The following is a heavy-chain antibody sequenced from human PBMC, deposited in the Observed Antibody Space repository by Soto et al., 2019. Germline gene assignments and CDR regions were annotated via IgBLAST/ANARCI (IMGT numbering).Heavy chain of an antibody. CDR1: GYTFSGNY. CDR2: INPKSGGT. J-gene: IGHJ5*02. V-gene: IGHV1-2*02. D-gene: IGHD6-25*01. Sequence: QAQLVQSGAEVKKPGASVKVSCMASGYTFSGNYLHWVRQAPGQGLEWMGWINPKSGGTGYAQKVQGRVTMTTDTSTSTSSMELSSLRSADTAVYYCARGIAALRLSWFGPWGQGTVVTVSS. CDR3: ARGIAALRLSWFGP.